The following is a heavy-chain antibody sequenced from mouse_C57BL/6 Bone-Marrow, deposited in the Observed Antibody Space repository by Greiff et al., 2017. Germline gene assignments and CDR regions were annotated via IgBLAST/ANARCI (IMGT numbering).Heavy chain of an antibody. J-gene: IGHJ4*01. Sequence: VQLQQSGPELVKPGASVKLSCKASGYTFTSYDINWVKQRPGQGLEWIGRIYPTDGSTKYNEKFQGKATLTVDTSSSTAYMELHSLTSEDAAVYFSARRGMVTTKGYYAMDYWGQGTSVTVSS. CDR2: IYPTDGST. D-gene: IGHD2-2*01. CDR3: ARRGMVTTKGYYAMDY. V-gene: IGHV1-85*01. CDR1: GYTFTSYD.